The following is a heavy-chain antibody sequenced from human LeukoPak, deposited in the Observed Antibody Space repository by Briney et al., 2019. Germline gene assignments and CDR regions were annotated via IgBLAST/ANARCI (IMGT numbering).Heavy chain of an antibody. V-gene: IGHV1-69*04. J-gene: IGHJ4*02. Sequence: ASVKVSCKASGGTFSSYTISWVRQAPGQGLEWMGRIIPILGIANYAQKFQGRVTITADKSTSTAYMELSSLRSEDTAVYYCAGDPGYCSSTSCYTGYWGQGTLVTVSS. CDR1: GGTFSSYT. CDR2: IIPILGIA. D-gene: IGHD2-2*02. CDR3: AGDPGYCSSTSCYTGY.